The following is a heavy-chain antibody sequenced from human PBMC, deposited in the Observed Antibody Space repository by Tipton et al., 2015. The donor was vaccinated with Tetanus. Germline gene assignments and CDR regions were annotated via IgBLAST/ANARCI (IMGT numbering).Heavy chain of an antibody. CDR3: ARGPLGTGVFDY. Sequence: GSLRLSCAASGFSFSVYSINWVRQAPGKGLEWVSSISGTGKYIYYADSVKGRFTISRDNAKNSLSLEMNSLRADDTAVYYCARGPLGTGVFDYWGREPWSASPQ. V-gene: IGHV3-21*06. CDR2: ISGTGKYI. CDR1: GFSFSVYS. D-gene: IGHD7-27*01. J-gene: IGHJ4*02.